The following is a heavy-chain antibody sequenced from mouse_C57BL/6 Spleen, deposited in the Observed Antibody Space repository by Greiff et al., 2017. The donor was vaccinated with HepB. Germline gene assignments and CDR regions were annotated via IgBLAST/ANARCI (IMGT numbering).Heavy chain of an antibody. CDR2: INPNNGGT. D-gene: IGHD3-2*02. Sequence: VQLQQSGPELVKPGASVKIPCKASGYTFTDYNMDWVKQSHGKSLEWIGDINPNNGGTIYNQKFKGKATLTVDKSSSTAYMELRSLTSEDTAVYYCARREAQAYAMDYWGQGTSVTVSS. J-gene: IGHJ4*01. CDR3: ARREAQAYAMDY. V-gene: IGHV1-18*01. CDR1: GYTFTDYN.